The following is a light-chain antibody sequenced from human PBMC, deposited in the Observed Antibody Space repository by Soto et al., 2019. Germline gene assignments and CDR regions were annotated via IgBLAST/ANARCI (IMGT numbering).Light chain of an antibody. Sequence: QSALTQPASVSGSPGQSITISCPGTSSDVGGYDYVSWYQQHPGKAPKLMIYEVSNRPSGVSNRFSGSKSGITASLTISGRQAEDGADYYCSSYASSNTLVFGRGTKLTVL. CDR3: SSYASSNTLV. J-gene: IGLJ3*02. V-gene: IGLV2-14*01. CDR1: SSDVGGYDY. CDR2: EVS.